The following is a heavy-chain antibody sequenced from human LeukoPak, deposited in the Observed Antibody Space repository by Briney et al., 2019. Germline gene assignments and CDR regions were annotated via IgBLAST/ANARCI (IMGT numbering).Heavy chain of an antibody. CDR2: IIPIFGTA. V-gene: IGHV1-69*13. Sequence: GASVKVSCKASGGTFSSYAISWVRQAPGQGLEWMGGIIPIFGTANYAQKFQGRVTITADESTSTAYMGLSSLRSEDTAVYYCAREGDYDILTGYWFDPWGQGTLVTVSS. CDR3: AREGDYDILTGYWFDP. D-gene: IGHD3-9*01. J-gene: IGHJ5*02. CDR1: GGTFSSYA.